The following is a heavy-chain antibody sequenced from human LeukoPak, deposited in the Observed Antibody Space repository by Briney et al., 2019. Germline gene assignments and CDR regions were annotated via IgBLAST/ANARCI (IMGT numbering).Heavy chain of an antibody. CDR2: INHSGST. J-gene: IGHJ5*02. CDR3: ARTRHLRNWFDP. Sequence: SETLSLTCTVSGGSIRSSYYYWSWIRQPPGKGLEWIGEINHSGSTNYNPSLKSRVTISVDTSKNQFSLKLSSVTAADTAVYYCARTRHLRNWFDPWGQGTLVTVSS. CDR1: GGSIRSSYYY. V-gene: IGHV4-39*07.